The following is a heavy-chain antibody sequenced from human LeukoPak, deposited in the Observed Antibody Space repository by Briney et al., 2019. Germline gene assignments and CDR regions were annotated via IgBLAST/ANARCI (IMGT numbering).Heavy chain of an antibody. V-gene: IGHV3-23*01. Sequence: GGSLRLSCAASGFTFSSYAMTWVRQTPGKGLEWVSGIIGSGGSTYYADSVKGRFTISRDNSKNTLYLQMNSLKAEDTALYYCAKGHSNDYCYYYMDVWGKGTTVTVSS. CDR1: GFTFSSYA. D-gene: IGHD4-11*01. J-gene: IGHJ6*03. CDR2: IIGSGGST. CDR3: AKGHSNDYCYYYMDV.